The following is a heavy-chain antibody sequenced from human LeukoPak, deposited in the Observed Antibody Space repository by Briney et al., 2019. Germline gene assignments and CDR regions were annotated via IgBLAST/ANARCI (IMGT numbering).Heavy chain of an antibody. CDR3: ARELPTGTDCFDY. CDR2: IKQDGSEK. Sequence: GGSLRLSCAASGFTFNTYWMGWVRQAPGKGLEWVANIKQDGSEKYYVDSVTGRFTISRDNAKNSLYLQMNSLRAEDTAVYYCARELPTGTDCFDYWGQGMLDTVSS. D-gene: IGHD3-10*01. CDR1: GFTFNTYW. V-gene: IGHV3-7*01. J-gene: IGHJ4*02.